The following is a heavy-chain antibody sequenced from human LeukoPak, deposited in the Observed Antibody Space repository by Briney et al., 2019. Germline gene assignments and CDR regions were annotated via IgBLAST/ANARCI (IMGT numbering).Heavy chain of an antibody. CDR2: IYYSGST. D-gene: IGHD6-19*01. CDR3: ARAVSGRFDY. Sequence: SETLSLTCTVSGGSMSPYHWGWIRQPPVKGLEWTGYIYYSGSTNYNPSLNSRVSISVDTSKNQFSLRLSSVTAADTAIYYCARAVSGRFDYWGQGTLVTVSS. J-gene: IGHJ4*02. V-gene: IGHV4-59*08. CDR1: GGSMSPYH.